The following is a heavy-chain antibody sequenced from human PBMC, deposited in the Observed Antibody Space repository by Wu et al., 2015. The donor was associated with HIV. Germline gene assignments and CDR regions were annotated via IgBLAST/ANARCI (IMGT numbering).Heavy chain of an antibody. CDR3: ARGPNGYYGSGSYFSF. CDR2: INPSGGST. Sequence: QVRLIQSGAEVRKPGASVKVSCKASGYTFTHYDINWVRQAPGQGIEWMGIINPSGGSTSYAQKFQDRVTMTRDTSTNTVYMELSNLTSKDTAVYYCARGPNGYYGSGSYFSFWGQGMLVTVSS. CDR1: GYTFTHYD. D-gene: IGHD3-10*01. J-gene: IGHJ4*02. V-gene: IGHV1-46*01.